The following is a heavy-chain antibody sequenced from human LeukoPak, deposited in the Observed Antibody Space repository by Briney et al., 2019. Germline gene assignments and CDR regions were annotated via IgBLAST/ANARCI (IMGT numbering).Heavy chain of an antibody. Sequence: GASVKVSCKASGYTFTSYDINWVRQATGQGLEWMGWMNPNSGNTGYAQKFQGRVTMTRNTSISTAYMELSSLRSEDTAVYYCARDGDFWSGYYYYGMDVWGQGTTVTVSS. D-gene: IGHD3-3*01. J-gene: IGHJ6*02. CDR1: GYTFTSYD. V-gene: IGHV1-8*01. CDR2: MNPNSGNT. CDR3: ARDGDFWSGYYYYGMDV.